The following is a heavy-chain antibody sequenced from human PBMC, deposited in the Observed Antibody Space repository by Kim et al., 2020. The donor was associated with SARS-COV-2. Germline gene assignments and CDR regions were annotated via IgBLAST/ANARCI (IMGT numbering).Heavy chain of an antibody. V-gene: IGHV3-21*01. Sequence: IYYADSVKGRFTISRDTAKNSLYLQMNSLRAEDTAVYYCARMTTVVDFDYWGQGTLVTVSS. CDR3: ARMTTVVDFDY. J-gene: IGHJ4*02. D-gene: IGHD4-17*01. CDR2: I.